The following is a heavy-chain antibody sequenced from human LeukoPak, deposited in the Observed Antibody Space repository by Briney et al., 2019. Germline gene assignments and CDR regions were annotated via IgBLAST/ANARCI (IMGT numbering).Heavy chain of an antibody. J-gene: IGHJ4*02. CDR2: IGSAGDT. Sequence: GGFLRLSCAASGITFSNYDMHWVRPATGKGLEWVSGIGSAGDTNYPGSVKGRFTISRENAKNSLYLQMDSLRAGDTAVYYCARGVPGGLDYWGQGTMVTVSS. CDR3: ARGVPGGLDY. D-gene: IGHD3-10*01. V-gene: IGHV3-13*04. CDR1: GITFSNYD.